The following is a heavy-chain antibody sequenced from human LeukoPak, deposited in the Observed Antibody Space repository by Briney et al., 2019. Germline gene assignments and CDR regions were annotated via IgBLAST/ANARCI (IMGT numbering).Heavy chain of an antibody. Sequence: GGSLRLSCAASGLTFSSYEMNWVRQAPGKGLEWVSYISSSGSTIYYADSVKGRFTISRDNAKNSLYLQMNSLRAEDTAVYYCARDLRYYDSRGYYLGYYGMDVWGQGTTVTVSS. V-gene: IGHV3-48*03. CDR1: GLTFSSYE. CDR3: ARDLRYYDSRGYYLGYYGMDV. CDR2: ISSSGSTI. D-gene: IGHD3-22*01. J-gene: IGHJ6*02.